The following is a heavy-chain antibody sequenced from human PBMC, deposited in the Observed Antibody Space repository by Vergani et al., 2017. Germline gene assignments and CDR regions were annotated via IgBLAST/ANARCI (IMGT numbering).Heavy chain of an antibody. D-gene: IGHD6-19*01. CDR3: AGDSLSVAVAGTFDY. CDR1: GFTFSSYW. V-gene: IGHV3-7*03. J-gene: IGHJ4*02. Sequence: EVQLVESGGGLVQPGGSLRLSCAASGFTFSSYWMSWVRQAPGKGLEWVANIKQDGSEKYYVDSVKGRFTISRDNAKNSLYLQMNSLRAEDTAVYYCAGDSLSVAVAGTFDYWGQGTLVTVSS. CDR2: IKQDGSEK.